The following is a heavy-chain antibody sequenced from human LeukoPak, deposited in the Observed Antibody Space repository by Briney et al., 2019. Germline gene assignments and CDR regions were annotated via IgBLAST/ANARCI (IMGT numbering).Heavy chain of an antibody. J-gene: IGHJ4*02. CDR1: GGSFSGYY. CDR3: ASGVAFDC. Sequence: PSETLSLTCAVYGGSFSGYYWSWIRQPPGKGLEWIGEINHSGSTNYNPSLKSRVTVSVDTSKNQFSLKLSSVTAADTAAYYCASGVAFDCWGQGTLVTVSS. V-gene: IGHV4-34*01. D-gene: IGHD5-12*01. CDR2: INHSGST.